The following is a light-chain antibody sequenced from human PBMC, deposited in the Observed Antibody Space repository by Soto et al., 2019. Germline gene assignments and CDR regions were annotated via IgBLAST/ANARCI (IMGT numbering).Light chain of an antibody. Sequence: LTQPASVSGSPGQSITISCTGTSSDVGGYNYVSWYQQHPGKAPKLMIYEVSSRPSGVSNRFSGSKSGNTASLTISGLQAEDEADYYCSSYTSSSTFYVFGSGTKVTVL. CDR3: SSYTSSSTFYV. CDR2: EVS. V-gene: IGLV2-14*01. CDR1: SSDVGGYNY. J-gene: IGLJ1*01.